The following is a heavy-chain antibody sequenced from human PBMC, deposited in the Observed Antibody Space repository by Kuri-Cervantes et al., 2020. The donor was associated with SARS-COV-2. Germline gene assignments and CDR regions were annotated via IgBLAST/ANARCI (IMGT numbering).Heavy chain of an antibody. D-gene: IGHD4-23*01. J-gene: IGHJ4*02. CDR2: IIPFFGTP. CDR1: GATFSTYG. Sequence: SVKVSCKASGATFSTYGFSWVRQAPGQGLEWMGGIIPFFGTPNYAQKFEGRVTITADESTSTAYMELSSLRFEDTAVYFCARDVGYGGTSELDITYFDYWGQGTRVTVSS. CDR3: ARDVGYGGTSELDITYFDY. V-gene: IGHV1-69*13.